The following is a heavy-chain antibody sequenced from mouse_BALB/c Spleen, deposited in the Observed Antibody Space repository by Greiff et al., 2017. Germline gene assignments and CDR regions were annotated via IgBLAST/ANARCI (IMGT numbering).Heavy chain of an antibody. CDR2: IDPENGNT. V-gene: IGHV14-1*02. Sequence: VQLKESGAELVRPGALVKLSCKASGFNIKDYYMHWVKQRPEQGLEWIGWIDPENGNTIYDPKFQGKASITADTSSNTAYLQLSSLTSEDTAVYYCARGYDYDGAMDYWGQGTSVTVSS. CDR1: GFNIKDYY. CDR3: ARGYDYDGAMDY. D-gene: IGHD2-4*01. J-gene: IGHJ4*01.